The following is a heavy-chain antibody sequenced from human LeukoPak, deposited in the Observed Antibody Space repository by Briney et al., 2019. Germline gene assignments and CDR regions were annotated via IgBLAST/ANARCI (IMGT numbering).Heavy chain of an antibody. Sequence: GASVKVSCKASEYTFTTYDINWVRQATGQGLEWMGWMNPKSGNTGYAQKFQGRVTMTRNTSISTAYMELSSLRSEDTVVYYCARRNSAQRPPRTMDVWGQGTTVTVSS. CDR1: EYTFTTYD. CDR2: MNPKSGNT. J-gene: IGHJ6*02. V-gene: IGHV1-8*01. CDR3: ARRNSAQRPPRTMDV. D-gene: IGHD6-25*01.